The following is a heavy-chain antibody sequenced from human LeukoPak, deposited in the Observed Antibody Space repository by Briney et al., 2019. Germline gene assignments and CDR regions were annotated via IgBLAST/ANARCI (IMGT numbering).Heavy chain of an antibody. CDR2: ISSSSSYI. D-gene: IGHD3-10*01. Sequence: GVSLRLSCAASGFTFSCYSMNWVRQAPGKGLEWVSSISSSSSYIYYADSVKGRFTISRDNAKNSLYLQMNSLRAEDTAVYYCARDLRGVNNFDYWGQGTLVTVSS. J-gene: IGHJ4*02. CDR3: ARDLRGVNNFDY. CDR1: GFTFSCYS. V-gene: IGHV3-21*01.